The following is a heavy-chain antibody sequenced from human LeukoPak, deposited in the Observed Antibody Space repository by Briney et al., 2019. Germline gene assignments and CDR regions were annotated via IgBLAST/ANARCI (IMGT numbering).Heavy chain of an antibody. D-gene: IGHD4-23*01. V-gene: IGHV3-33*01. CDR1: GFTFSNYD. Sequence: PGGSLRLSCAASGFTFSNYDMHWVRQAPSTGLEWVAVIWYDGSNKYYADSVKGRFTISRDNSKNTLYLQMNSLRAEDTAVYYCARDDYGGKLDIWGQGTVVTVSS. J-gene: IGHJ3*02. CDR3: ARDDYGGKLDI. CDR2: IWYDGSNK.